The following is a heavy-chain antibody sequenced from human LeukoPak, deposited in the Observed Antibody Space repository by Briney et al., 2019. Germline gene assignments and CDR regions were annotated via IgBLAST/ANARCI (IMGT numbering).Heavy chain of an antibody. J-gene: IGHJ6*02. V-gene: IGHV3-30*18. CDR1: GFTFSSYG. CDR2: ISYDGSNK. D-gene: IGHD4-17*01. Sequence: PGRSLRLSCAASGFTFSSYGMHWVRQAPGKGLEWVAVISYDGSNKYYADSVKGRFTISGDNSKNTLYLQMNSLRAEDTAVYYCAKDWYGDYVAIYYGMDVWGQGTTVTVSS. CDR3: AKDWYGDYVAIYYGMDV.